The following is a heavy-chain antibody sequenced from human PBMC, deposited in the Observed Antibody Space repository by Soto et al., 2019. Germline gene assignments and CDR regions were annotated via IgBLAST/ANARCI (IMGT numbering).Heavy chain of an antibody. V-gene: IGHV4-31*03. CDR3: ARLPSSSWYGEFDY. J-gene: IGHJ4*02. CDR1: GGSISSGGYY. CDR2: IYYSGST. Sequence: SETLSLTCTVSGGSISSGGYYWSWIRQHPGKGLEWIGYIYYSGSTYYNPSLKSRVTISVDTSKNQISLKLSSVTAADTAVYYCARLPSSSWYGEFDYWGQGTLVTVSS. D-gene: IGHD6-13*01.